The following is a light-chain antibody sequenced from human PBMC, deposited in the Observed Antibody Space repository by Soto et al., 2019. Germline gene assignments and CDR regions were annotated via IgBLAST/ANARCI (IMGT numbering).Light chain of an antibody. J-gene: IGKJ5*01. CDR3: QQLNSYPQT. Sequence: DIQMTQSPSAMSASLGDRVTITCRASQGISNSLAWFQQKPGRAPKLLIYAASTLQSGVPSRFSGSGSGTEFTLTITSLQPEDFATYYCQQLNSYPQTFGQGTRLENK. CDR1: QGISNS. CDR2: AAS. V-gene: IGKV1-17*03.